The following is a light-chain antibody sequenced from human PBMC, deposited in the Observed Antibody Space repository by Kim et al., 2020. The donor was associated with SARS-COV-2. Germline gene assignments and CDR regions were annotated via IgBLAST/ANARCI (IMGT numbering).Light chain of an antibody. CDR3: QQYDSFPLT. CDR1: QDSSNY. J-gene: IGKJ4*01. CDR2: DAS. V-gene: IGKV1-33*01. Sequence: ASVEHRVTITCPASQDSSNYLNWYQQKPAKAPKVLIYDASNLATGVPSRFSGSGSGTVFAFIISILQPEDIATYYCQQYDSFPLTFGRGTKVDIK.